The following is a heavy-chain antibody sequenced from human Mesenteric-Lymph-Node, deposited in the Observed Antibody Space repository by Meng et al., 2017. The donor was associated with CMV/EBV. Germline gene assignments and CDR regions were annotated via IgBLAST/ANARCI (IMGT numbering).Heavy chain of an antibody. J-gene: IGHJ4*02. Sequence: QAQLLQSGSEVRKPGASFKASGYNFRPSNVAWVRQAPGQGLEWMGWISAYDGNSNYAQKFQGGVTMTTDTSTNTAYMELRSLRSDDTAMYYCAIFGGEVGATNWGQGTLVTVSS. CDR1: GYNFRPSN. CDR2: ISAYDGNS. CDR3: AIFGGEVGATN. D-gene: IGHD1-26*01. V-gene: IGHV1-18*01.